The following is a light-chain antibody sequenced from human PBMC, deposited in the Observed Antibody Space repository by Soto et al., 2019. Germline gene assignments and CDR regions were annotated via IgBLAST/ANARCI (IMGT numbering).Light chain of an antibody. CDR3: QQYGNSRGT. CDR2: GAS. V-gene: IGKV3-20*01. Sequence: EIVMTQSPATLSVSPGERATLSCRASQSVSSNLAWYQQKPGQAPRLLIHGASSRVTGIPDRFSGSGSGTDFTLTITRLEPEDFAVYYCQQYGNSRGTFGQGTKVDI. CDR1: QSVSSN. J-gene: IGKJ1*01.